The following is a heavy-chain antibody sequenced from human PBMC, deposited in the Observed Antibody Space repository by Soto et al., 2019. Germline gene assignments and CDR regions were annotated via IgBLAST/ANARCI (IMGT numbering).Heavy chain of an antibody. CDR3: ASLAYCGGDCYQYLDY. CDR1: GYTFTGYY. Sequence: ASVKVSCKASGYTFTGYYMHWVRQAPGQGLEWMGWIHPNSGGTNYAQKFQGRVTMTRDTSISTAYMELSRLRSDDAAVYYCASLAYCGGDCYQYLDYWGQGTLVTVSS. CDR2: IHPNSGGT. J-gene: IGHJ4*02. V-gene: IGHV1-2*02. D-gene: IGHD2-21*02.